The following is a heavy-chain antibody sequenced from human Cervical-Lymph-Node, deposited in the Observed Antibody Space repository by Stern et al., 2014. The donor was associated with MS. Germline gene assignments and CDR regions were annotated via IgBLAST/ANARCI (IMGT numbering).Heavy chain of an antibody. CDR1: GYSFTRDW. Sequence: EVQLVQSGAEVKKPGEALKISCKGSGYSFTRDWIGWVRQTPGKGLEGMGIIYLGDSETRYSPSFQGQVTISADKSISTAYLQWSSLKASDTAMYYCARLPDSGGWYGIWYFDLWGRGPLVTVSS. CDR3: ARLPDSGGWYGIWYFDL. V-gene: IGHV5-51*03. J-gene: IGHJ2*01. CDR2: IYLGDSET. D-gene: IGHD6-19*01.